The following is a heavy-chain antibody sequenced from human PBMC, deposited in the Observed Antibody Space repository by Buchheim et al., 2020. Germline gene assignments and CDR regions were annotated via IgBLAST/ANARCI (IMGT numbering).Heavy chain of an antibody. CDR2: IIPILGIA. CDR1: GGTFSSYT. CDR3: ARDRRITMVRGVIGWFDP. V-gene: IGHV1-69*08. J-gene: IGHJ5*02. D-gene: IGHD3-10*01. Sequence: QVQLVQSGAEVKKPGSSVKLSCKASGGTFSSYTISWVRQAPGQGLEWMGRIIPILGIANYAQKFQGRVTITADKSTSTAYMELSSLRAEDTAVYYCARDRRITMVRGVIGWFDPWGQGTL.